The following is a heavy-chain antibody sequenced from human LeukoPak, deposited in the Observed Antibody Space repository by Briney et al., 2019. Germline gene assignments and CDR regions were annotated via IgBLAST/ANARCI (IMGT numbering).Heavy chain of an antibody. CDR3: ARAPYYYDSSGYSEDAFDI. V-gene: IGHV1-8*03. D-gene: IGHD3-22*01. J-gene: IGHJ3*02. CDR1: GYTFTSYD. CDR2: MNSNSGNT. Sequence: ASVKVSCKASGYTFTSYDINWVRQATGQGLEWMGWMNSNSGNTGYAQKFQGRVTITRNTSISTAYMELSSLRSEDTAVYYCARAPYYYDSSGYSEDAFDIWGQGTMVTVSS.